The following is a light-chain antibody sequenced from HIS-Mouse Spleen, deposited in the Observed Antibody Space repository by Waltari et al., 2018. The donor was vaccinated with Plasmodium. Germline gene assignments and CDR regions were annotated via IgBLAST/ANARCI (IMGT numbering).Light chain of an antibody. CDR1: SRDVGGFNS. V-gene: IGLV2-14*01. J-gene: IGLJ3*02. Sequence: QSALTPPASVSGSPGQSITISCTGTSRDVGGFNSVSWYQQPPGNAPKLMIYEVSNRPSGVSNRFSGSKSGNTASLTISGLQAEDEADYYCSSYTSSSTPWVFGGGTKLTVL. CDR2: EVS. CDR3: SSYTSSSTPWV.